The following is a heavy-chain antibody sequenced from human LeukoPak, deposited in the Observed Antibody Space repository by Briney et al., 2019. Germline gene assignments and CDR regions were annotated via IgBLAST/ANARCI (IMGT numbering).Heavy chain of an antibody. D-gene: IGHD1-26*01. CDR1: GGSISSGGYY. Sequence: SETLSLTCTVSGGSISSGGYYWSWIRQHPGKGLEWIGYIYYSGSTYYNPSLKSRVTISVDTSKNQFSLKLSSVTAADTAVYYCARLVGATGDYWGQGTLVTVSS. J-gene: IGHJ4*02. CDR2: IYYSGST. CDR3: ARLVGATGDY. V-gene: IGHV4-31*03.